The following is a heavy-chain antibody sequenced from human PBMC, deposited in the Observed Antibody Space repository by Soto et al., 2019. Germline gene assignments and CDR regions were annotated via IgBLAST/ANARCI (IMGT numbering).Heavy chain of an antibody. Sequence: QVQLQQWGAGLLKPSETLSLTCAVYGGSFSPYFWSWIRQPPGKGLEWIGEINHSGSTNYNPSLPRGATLSVDTPKNQVPLNLTSVPAADTAVYYCARLASGWQYYYFDFWGGGTPVTVSS. CDR3: ARLASGWQYYYFDF. CDR2: INHSGST. CDR1: GGSFSPYF. D-gene: IGHD6-19*01. V-gene: IGHV4-34*01. J-gene: IGHJ2*01.